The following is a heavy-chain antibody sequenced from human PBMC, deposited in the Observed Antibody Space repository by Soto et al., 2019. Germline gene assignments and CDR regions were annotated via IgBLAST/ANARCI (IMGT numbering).Heavy chain of an antibody. J-gene: IGHJ4*02. D-gene: IGHD5-18*01. CDR1: GFTFSSYA. Sequence: PGGSLRLSCAASGFTFSSYAMSWVRQAPGKGLEWVSAISGSGGSTYYADSVKGRFTISRDNSKNTLYLQMNSLRAEDTAVYYCARESDVPRKAGYSYARGLRAFDHWAQGTLVPVPQ. V-gene: IGHV3-23*01. CDR3: ARESDVPRKAGYSYARGLRAFDH. CDR2: ISGSGGST.